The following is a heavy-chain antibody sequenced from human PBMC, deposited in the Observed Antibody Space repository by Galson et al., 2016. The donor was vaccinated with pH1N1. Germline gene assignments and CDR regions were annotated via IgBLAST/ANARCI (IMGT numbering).Heavy chain of an antibody. V-gene: IGHV3-7*01. Sequence: SLRLSCAASGFTFSSYWMNWVRQAPGKGLEWVANIKQDGSEKYYVDSVKGRLTISRDNAKNSLYLQMNSLRAEDTAVYYCVRGVGIAAAAWGQGTLVTVSS. CDR2: IKQDGSEK. J-gene: IGHJ5*02. CDR3: VRGVGIAAAA. D-gene: IGHD6-13*01. CDR1: GFTFSSYW.